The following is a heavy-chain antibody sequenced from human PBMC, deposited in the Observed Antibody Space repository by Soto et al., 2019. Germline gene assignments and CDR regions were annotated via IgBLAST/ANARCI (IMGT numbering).Heavy chain of an antibody. CDR3: ARPGAGDGGAFDI. CDR2: INPNSGGT. J-gene: IGHJ3*02. Sequence: ASVKVSCKASGYTFTGYYMHWVRQAPGQGLEWMGRINPNSGGTNYAQKFQGRVTITTDKSTSTAYMELSSLRSEDTAVYYCARPGAGDGGAFDIWGQGTMVTVSS. CDR1: GYTFTGYY. V-gene: IGHV1-2*02. D-gene: IGHD3-10*01.